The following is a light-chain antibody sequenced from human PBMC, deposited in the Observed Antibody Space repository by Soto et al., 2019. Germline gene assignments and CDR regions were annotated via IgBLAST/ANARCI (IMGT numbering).Light chain of an antibody. CDR1: QSVASSL. J-gene: IGKJ5*01. CDR2: GAS. CDR3: QQYGSSPIT. V-gene: IGKV3-20*01. Sequence: EVVLTQSPGTLSLSPGERATLSCRASQSVASSLLAWYQQKPGQAPRLLIYGASSRATGSPDRFSSSVSGTDFTLTISRLDPEDFAVYYCQQYGSSPITFGQGTRLEIK.